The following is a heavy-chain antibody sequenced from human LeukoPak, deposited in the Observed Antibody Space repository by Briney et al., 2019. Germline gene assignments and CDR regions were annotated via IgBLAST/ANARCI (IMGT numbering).Heavy chain of an antibody. Sequence: GALRLSCAASGFTFSSYSMNWVRQAPWKGLEWVSSISPSSSYIYYADSVKGRFTVSRDNAKNSLYLQMNSLRAEDTAVYYCARGCGGNCYLNDYWGQGTLVTVSS. J-gene: IGHJ4*02. CDR1: GFTFSSYS. D-gene: IGHD2-15*01. V-gene: IGHV3-21*01. CDR2: ISPSSSYI. CDR3: ARGCGGNCYLNDY.